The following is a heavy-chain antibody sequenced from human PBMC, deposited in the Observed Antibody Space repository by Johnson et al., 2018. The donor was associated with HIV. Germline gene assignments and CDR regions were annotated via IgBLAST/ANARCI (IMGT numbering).Heavy chain of an antibody. CDR1: GFTFRNYG. V-gene: IGHV3-30*03. J-gene: IGHJ3*02. D-gene: IGHD3-10*01. CDR2: ISYDGSNR. CDR3: ATSEGYCSGSPNAFDI. Sequence: QVQLVESGGGVVQPGKSLRLSCAASGFTFRNYGMHWVRQAPGKGLEWVAVISYDGSNRYSADSVKGRFTISRDNSKNTLYLLMNSLRAEDTAVYYCATSEGYCSGSPNAFDIWGQGTMVTVSS.